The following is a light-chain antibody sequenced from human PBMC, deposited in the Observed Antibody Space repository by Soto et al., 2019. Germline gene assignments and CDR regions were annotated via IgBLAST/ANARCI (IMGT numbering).Light chain of an antibody. V-gene: IGKV1-5*03. CDR1: QTISSW. CDR3: QQYNTYSWT. J-gene: IGKJ1*01. Sequence: DIQMTQSPSTLSGSVGDRVTITCRASQTISSWLAWYQQKPGKAPNLLIYKASSLASGVPSRFSGSGSGTEFTLTISSLQPDDFATYYCQQYNTYSWTFGHGTKVEIE. CDR2: KAS.